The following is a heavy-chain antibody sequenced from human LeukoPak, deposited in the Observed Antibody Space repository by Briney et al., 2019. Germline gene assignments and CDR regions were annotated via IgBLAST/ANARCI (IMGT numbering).Heavy chain of an antibody. D-gene: IGHD2/OR15-2a*01. Sequence: PGGSLRLSCAASGFTFSNFGMHWVRQAPGKGLEWVAFIRYDGSNKYYADSVKGRFTISRDNSKNTLYLQMNSLRAEDTAVYYCAKVWGSTITYYYMDVWGKGTTVTISS. CDR2: IRYDGSNK. J-gene: IGHJ6*03. V-gene: IGHV3-30*02. CDR3: AKVWGSTITYYYMDV. CDR1: GFTFSNFG.